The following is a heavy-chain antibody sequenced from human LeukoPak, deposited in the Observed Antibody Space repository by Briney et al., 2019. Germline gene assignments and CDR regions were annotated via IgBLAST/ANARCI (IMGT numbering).Heavy chain of an antibody. V-gene: IGHV4-34*01. J-gene: IGHJ3*01. D-gene: IGHD3-22*01. CDR3: ARHAKVSGYDYGRKAFDV. Sequence: SETLSLTCNVYGESFSGYFWSWVRQPPGKGLEWIGEISDSGRTSPLESRVTISIDTSKNQLSLKVNSVTAADTAVYYCARHAKVSGYDYGRKAFDVWGQGTLVTVSS. CDR2: ISDSGRT. CDR1: GESFSGYF.